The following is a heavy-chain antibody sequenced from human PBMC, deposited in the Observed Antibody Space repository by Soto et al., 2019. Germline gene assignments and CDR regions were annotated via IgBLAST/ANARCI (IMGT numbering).Heavy chain of an antibody. CDR1: GFPFSTYA. CDR2: IQGRDDTT. J-gene: IGHJ4*02. Sequence: EVQLLESGGGLVQPGGSLTLSCAASGFPFSTYAMGWVRQAPGKGLEWVSTIQGRDDTTFYADSVRGRFTISRDNSKNTMSLQMNTLRGDDTAVYYCAKETDPRCCYGVDYWGQGALVTVSS. D-gene: IGHD2-2*01. V-gene: IGHV3-23*01. CDR3: AKETDPRCCYGVDY.